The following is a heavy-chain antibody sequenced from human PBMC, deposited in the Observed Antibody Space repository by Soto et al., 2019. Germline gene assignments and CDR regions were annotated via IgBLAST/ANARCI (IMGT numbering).Heavy chain of an antibody. CDR1: GGSVRSGSYY. J-gene: IGHJ6*02. V-gene: IGHV4-61*01. D-gene: IGHD6-13*01. Sequence: TLSLTCTVSGGSVRSGSYYWSWIRQPPGKGLEWIGYFYYSGSTNYNPSLNSRVTISVDTSKNQFSLKVSSVIAADTAVYYCARDQAAAAFYYGMDVWGQGTTVTVSS. CDR3: ARDQAAAAFYYGMDV. CDR2: FYYSGST.